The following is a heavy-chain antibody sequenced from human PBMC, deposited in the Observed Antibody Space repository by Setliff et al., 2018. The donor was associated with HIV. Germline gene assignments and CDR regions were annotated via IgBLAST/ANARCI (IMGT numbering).Heavy chain of an antibody. J-gene: IGHJ4*02. CDR1: GYTFSGYY. V-gene: IGHV1-69*13. Sequence: ASVKVSCKASGYTFSGYYLHWVRRAPGQGLEWMGGIIPKFGTANYAQKFRARVTITADESTSTAYMELSSLRSEDTAVYYCARGRFLEWLLIGFDSWGQGTLVTVSS. CDR3: ARGRFLEWLLIGFDS. D-gene: IGHD3-3*01. CDR2: IIPKFGTA.